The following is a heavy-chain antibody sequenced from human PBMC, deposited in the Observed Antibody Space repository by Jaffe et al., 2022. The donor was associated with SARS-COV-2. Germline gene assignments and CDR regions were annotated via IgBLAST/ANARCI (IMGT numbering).Heavy chain of an antibody. CDR2: ISGSGGST. CDR1: GFTFSSYA. D-gene: IGHD6-13*01. J-gene: IGHJ6*02. Sequence: EVQLLESGGGLVQPGGSLRLSCAASGFTFSSYAMSWVRQAPGKGLEWVSVISGSGGSTYYADSVKGRFTISRDNSKNTLYVQMNSLRVEDTAVYYCAKAIAAAGTDYYYGMDVWGQGTTVTVSS. V-gene: IGHV3-23*01. CDR3: AKAIAAAGTDYYYGMDV.